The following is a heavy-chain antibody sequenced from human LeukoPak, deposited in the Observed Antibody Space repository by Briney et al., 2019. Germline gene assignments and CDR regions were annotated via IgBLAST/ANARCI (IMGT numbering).Heavy chain of an antibody. V-gene: IGHV3-23*01. CDR1: GFTFSSYA. J-gene: IGHJ4*02. Sequence: GGSLRLSCAASGFTFSSYAMSWVRQAPGKGLEWVSAISGSGGSTYYADSVKGRFTISRDNSKNTLYLQMNSLTAEDTAVHYCAGTLEYYSDSSGYYYFDSWGQGTLVTVTS. D-gene: IGHD3-22*01. CDR3: AGTLEYYSDSSGYYYFDS. CDR2: ISGSGGST.